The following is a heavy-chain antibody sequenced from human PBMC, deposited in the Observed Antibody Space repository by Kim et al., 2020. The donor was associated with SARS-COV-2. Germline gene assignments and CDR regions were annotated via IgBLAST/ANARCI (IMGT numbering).Heavy chain of an antibody. CDR2: INSYNDNT. Sequence: ASVKVSCKASGYTFSSNGVSWVRQAPGQGLEWMGWINSYNDNTTYAQKFQGRITMTTDTSTSTAYMELRSLKSDDTAVYYCVRDPHDFWSGYAFDYWGQGTLVIVSA. J-gene: IGHJ4*02. V-gene: IGHV1-18*04. CDR1: GYTFSSNG. D-gene: IGHD3-3*01. CDR3: VRDPHDFWSGYAFDY.